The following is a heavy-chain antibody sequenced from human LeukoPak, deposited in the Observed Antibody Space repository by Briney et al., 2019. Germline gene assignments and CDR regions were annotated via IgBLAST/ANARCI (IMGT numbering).Heavy chain of an antibody. CDR1: SGSISSYY. CDR3: TTESGAFSPLGF. Sequence: PSETLSLTCTVASGSISSYYWSWMRQPPGKGLEWIGYIYYSGSTNYNPSLKSRVTISVDTSKNHLSLEVTSVTAADTAIYYCTTESGAFSPLGFWGQGTLLTVSS. V-gene: IGHV4-59*12. J-gene: IGHJ1*01. CDR2: IYYSGST. D-gene: IGHD1-26*01.